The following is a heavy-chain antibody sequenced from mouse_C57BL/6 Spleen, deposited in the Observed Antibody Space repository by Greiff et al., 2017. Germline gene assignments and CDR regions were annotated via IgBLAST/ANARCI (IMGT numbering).Heavy chain of an antibody. V-gene: IGHV3-6*01. CDR3: ARLGGVYGSPY. CDR2: ISYDGSN. CDR1: GYSITSGYY. J-gene: IGHJ2*01. D-gene: IGHD1-1*01. Sequence: EVKLQESGPGLVKPSQSLSLTCSVTGYSITSGYYWNWIRQFPGNKLEWMGYISYDGSNNYNPSLKNRISITRDTSKNQFFLKLNSVTTEDTATYYCARLGGVYGSPYWGQGTTLTVSS.